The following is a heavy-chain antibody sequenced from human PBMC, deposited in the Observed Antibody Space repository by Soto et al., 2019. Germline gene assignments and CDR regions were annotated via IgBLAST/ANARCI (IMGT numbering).Heavy chain of an antibody. CDR3: ARFYDSSGYYAPDY. D-gene: IGHD3-22*01. CDR1: GGSISSGGSS. Sequence: PSETLSLTCTVSGGSISSGGSSWSWIRQHPGKGLEWLGYIYDSGSTYYNPSLKSRVTISVATSKTQFSLKLSSVTAADTAAYYCARFYDSSGYYAPDYWGQGTLVTVSS. V-gene: IGHV4-31*03. J-gene: IGHJ4*02. CDR2: IYDSGST.